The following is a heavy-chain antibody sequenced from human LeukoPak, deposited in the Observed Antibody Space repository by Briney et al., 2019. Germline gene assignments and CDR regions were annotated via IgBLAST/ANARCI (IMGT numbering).Heavy chain of an antibody. V-gene: IGHV4-59*01. CDR1: GGSISSYY. D-gene: IGHD5-18*01. J-gene: IGHJ6*02. CDR2: IYYSGST. CDR3: ARGNGQGYSYGYLYYYYGMDV. Sequence: PSETLSLTCTVSGGSISSYYWSWIRQPPGKGLEWIGYIYYSGSTNYNPSPKSRVTISVDTSKNQFSLKLSSVTAADTAVYYCARGNGQGYSYGYLYYYYGMDVWGQGTTVTVSS.